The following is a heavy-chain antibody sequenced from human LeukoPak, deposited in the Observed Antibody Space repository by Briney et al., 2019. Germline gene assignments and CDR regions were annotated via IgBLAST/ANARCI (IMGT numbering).Heavy chain of an antibody. V-gene: IGHV1-18*01. CDR2: ISVYNGNT. Sequence: ASVKVSCTGSGYTFTTYGISWVRQAPGQGLEWMGWISVYNGNTNYAQKFQGRVTMTTDTSTNTTYMELRSLISDDTAVYYCARGPHYYGSGSYYPFDYWGQGTLVTVFS. CDR3: ARGPHYYGSGSYYPFDY. D-gene: IGHD3-10*01. CDR1: GYTFTTYG. J-gene: IGHJ4*02.